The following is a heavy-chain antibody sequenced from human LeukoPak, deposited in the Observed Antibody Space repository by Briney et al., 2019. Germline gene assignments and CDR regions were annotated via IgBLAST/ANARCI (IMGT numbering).Heavy chain of an antibody. Sequence: SETLSLTCPVYGGLFSGYYWTWIRQSPGKGQERIGESDHSGSTIYNPSLKSRVAISVDTSKTQFSLHLSSVTATDTSIYYCAIMAASGKPRGYYYVDVWGKGTTVTVSS. V-gene: IGHV4-34*01. CDR1: GGLFSGYY. CDR3: AIMAASGKPRGYYYVDV. J-gene: IGHJ6*03. CDR2: SDHSGST. D-gene: IGHD6-13*01.